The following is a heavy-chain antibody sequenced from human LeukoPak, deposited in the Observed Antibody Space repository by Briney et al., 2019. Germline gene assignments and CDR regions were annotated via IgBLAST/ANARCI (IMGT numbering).Heavy chain of an antibody. CDR2: ISPYNGNT. J-gene: IGHJ4*02. Sequence: SVKVSCKASGYTFSSYGISWVRQAPGQGLEWMGWISPYNGNTNYAQKLQGRVTMTTDTSTSTAYMELRSLRSDDTAVYYCARDVGLGIFRDYYFDYWGQGTLVTVSS. D-gene: IGHD3-3*01. V-gene: IGHV1-18*01. CDR1: GYTFSSYG. CDR3: ARDVGLGIFRDYYFDY.